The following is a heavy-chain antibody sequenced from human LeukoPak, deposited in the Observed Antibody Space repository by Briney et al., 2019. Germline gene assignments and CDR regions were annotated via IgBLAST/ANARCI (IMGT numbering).Heavy chain of an antibody. CDR2: IDSGGHT. CDR1: GFTVSSRY. Sequence: PGGSLRLSCAASGFTVSSRYMSWVRQAPGKGLEWVSAIDSGGHTYYADSVKGRFTISRDNAKNSVFLQMNSLIAEDTAVYFCARNMDIVSTIMVFDFWGQGTLVTVSS. D-gene: IGHD5/OR15-5a*01. CDR3: ARNMDIVSTIMVFDF. V-gene: IGHV3-66*01. J-gene: IGHJ4*02.